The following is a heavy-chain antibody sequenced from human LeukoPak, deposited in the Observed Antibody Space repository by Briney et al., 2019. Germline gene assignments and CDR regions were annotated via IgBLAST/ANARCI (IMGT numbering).Heavy chain of an antibody. D-gene: IGHD6-6*01. J-gene: IGHJ4*02. CDR2: IYSGGST. CDR3: ARGEPSRPAPFDF. V-gene: IGHV3-53*01. Sequence: TGGSLRLSCADSGSTVNSHYMNWVRRTPGKGLDWVSIIYSGGSTNYADSVKGRFTISRDNSKNPLSLQMNRLRAEDTAVYYCARGEPSRPAPFDFWGQGTLVTVSS. CDR1: GSTVNSHY.